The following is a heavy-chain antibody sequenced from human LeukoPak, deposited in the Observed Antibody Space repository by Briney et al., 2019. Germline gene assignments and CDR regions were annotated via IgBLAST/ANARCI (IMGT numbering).Heavy chain of an antibody. CDR2: IYYSGST. V-gene: IGHV4-39*01. D-gene: IGHD3-3*01. J-gene: IGHJ2*01. CDR3: ARHYDFWSAPGGWYFDL. Sequence: PSETLSLTCTVSGGSISSSSYYWGWIRQPPGKGLAWIGSIYYSGSTYYNPSLKSRVTISVDTSKNQFSLKLSSVTAADTAVYYCARHYDFWSAPGGWYFDLWGRGTLVTVSS. CDR1: GGSISSSSYY.